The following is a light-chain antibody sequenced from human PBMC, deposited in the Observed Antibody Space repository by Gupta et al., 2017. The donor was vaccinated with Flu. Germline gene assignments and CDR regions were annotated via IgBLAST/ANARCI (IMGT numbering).Light chain of an antibody. CDR3: VSYTTSNTWV. CDR2: EVT. J-gene: IGLJ3*02. CDR1: SSDVGAHNY. V-gene: IGLV2-14*01. Sequence: QSALTPPASVSGSPGQSITISCTGTSSDVGAHNYVSWYQQPPGKAPKLMIYEVTNRPSGVSNNFSGSKSGNTASLTISGLQAEDEADYYCVSYTTSNTWVFGGGTKLTVL.